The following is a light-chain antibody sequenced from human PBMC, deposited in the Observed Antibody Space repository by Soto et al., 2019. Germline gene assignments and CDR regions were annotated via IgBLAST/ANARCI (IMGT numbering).Light chain of an antibody. CDR2: GAS. Sequence: EIVLTQSPGTLSSSPGERATLSCRASQSVSSSHLAWYQQKPGQAPRLLIYGASSRATGIPDRFSGSGSGTYFTPTISRLEPEDFAVYFCQQYGDSPMYTFGQWTKLEI. CDR3: QQYGDSPMYT. J-gene: IGKJ2*01. V-gene: IGKV3-20*01. CDR1: QSVSSSH.